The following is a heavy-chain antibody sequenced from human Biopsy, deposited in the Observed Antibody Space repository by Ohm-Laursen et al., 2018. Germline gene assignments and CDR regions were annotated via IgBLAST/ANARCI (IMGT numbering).Heavy chain of an antibody. CDR1: GYTFTNYY. V-gene: IGHV1-46*01. CDR3: AADSGSGSHFRFDY. J-gene: IGHJ4*02. D-gene: IGHD3-10*01. Sequence: ASVKVSCKASGYTFTNYYMHWVRQAPGQGLEWMGIINPSGSDATYAQKFQGRVTMTRDTSTSAAYMDLSSLRSEDTAVYYCAADSGSGSHFRFDYWGQGALVSVSS. CDR2: INPSGSDA.